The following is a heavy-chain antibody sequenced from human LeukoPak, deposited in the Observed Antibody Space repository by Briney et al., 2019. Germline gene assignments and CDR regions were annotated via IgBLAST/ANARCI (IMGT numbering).Heavy chain of an antibody. CDR2: IKQDGSEK. J-gene: IGHJ4*02. CDR1: GFTFSSYW. CDR3: ARELKVPARGFDY. V-gene: IGHV3-7*01. Sequence: PGGSLRLSCAASGFTFSSYWMSWVRQAPGKGLEWVANIKQDGSEKYYVDSVKGRFTISRDNAKNSLYLQMNSLRAEDTAVYYCARELKVPARGFDYWGQGTLVTVSS. D-gene: IGHD2-2*01.